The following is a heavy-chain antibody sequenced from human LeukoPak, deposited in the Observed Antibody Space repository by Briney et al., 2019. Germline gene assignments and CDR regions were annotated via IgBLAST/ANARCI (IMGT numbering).Heavy chain of an antibody. V-gene: IGHV1-69*04. CDR2: IIPILGIA. CDR3: ARFSYYYHSSGYYYSDY. CDR1: GGTFSSYA. D-gene: IGHD3-22*01. Sequence: ASVKVSCKASGGTFSSYAISWVRQAPGQGLEWMGRIIPILGIANYAQKFQGRVTITADKSTSTAYMELSSLRSEDTAVYYCARFSYYYHSSGYYYSDYWGQGTLVTVPS. J-gene: IGHJ4*02.